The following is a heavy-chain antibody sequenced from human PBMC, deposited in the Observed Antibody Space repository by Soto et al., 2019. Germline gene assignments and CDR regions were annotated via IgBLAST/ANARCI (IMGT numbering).Heavy chain of an antibody. CDR1: GGSISSSSYY. D-gene: IGHD4-17*01. CDR2: IYYSGST. CDR3: ARWGGEQDYGDYVNYYYYGMDV. J-gene: IGHJ6*02. V-gene: IGHV4-39*01. Sequence: SETLSLTCTVSGGSISSSSYYWGWIRQPPGKGLEWIGSIYYSGSTYYNPSLKSRVTISVDTSKNQFSLKLSSVTAADTAVYYCARWGGEQDYGDYVNYYYYGMDVWGQGTTVTVSS.